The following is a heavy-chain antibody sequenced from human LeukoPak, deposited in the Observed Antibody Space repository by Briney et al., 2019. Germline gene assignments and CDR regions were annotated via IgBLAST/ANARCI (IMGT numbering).Heavy chain of an antibody. Sequence: GGSLRLPCAASGFTFSSYWMSWVRQAPGKGLEWVANIKQDGSEKYYVASVKGRFTISRDNAKNSLYLQMNSLRAEDTAVYYCARGADIVVVPAATVVDAFDIWGQGTMVTVSS. V-gene: IGHV3-7*03. CDR2: IKQDGSEK. J-gene: IGHJ3*02. D-gene: IGHD2-2*01. CDR1: GFTFSSYW. CDR3: ARGADIVVVPAATVVDAFDI.